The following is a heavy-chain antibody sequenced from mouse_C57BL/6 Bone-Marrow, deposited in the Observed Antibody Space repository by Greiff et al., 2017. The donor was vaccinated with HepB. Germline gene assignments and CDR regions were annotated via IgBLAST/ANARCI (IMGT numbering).Heavy chain of an antibody. V-gene: IGHV1-76*01. J-gene: IGHJ3*01. Sequence: QVQLKQSGAELVRPGASVKLSCKASGYTFTDYYINWVKQRPGQGLEWIARIYPGSGNTYYNEKFKGKATLTAEKSSSTAYMQLSSLTSEDSAVYFCARGDGTFWFAYWGQGTLVTVSA. CDR2: IYPGSGNT. CDR3: ARGDGTFWFAY. CDR1: GYTFTDYY. D-gene: IGHD1-1*01.